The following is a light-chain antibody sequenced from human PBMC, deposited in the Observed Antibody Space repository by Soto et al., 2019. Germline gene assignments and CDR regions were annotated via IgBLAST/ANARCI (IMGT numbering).Light chain of an antibody. CDR3: QQTYSTPIFS. V-gene: IGKV1-39*01. CDR1: QSISRY. J-gene: IGKJ3*01. CDR2: AAS. Sequence: DIQMTQSPSSLSASVGDRVTITCRASQSISRYLNWYQQKPGKAPKVLIYAASSLQSGVPSRFSGSGSGTAFTLTISRLQHEDFATYYCQQTYSTPIFSFGPGTKVDIK.